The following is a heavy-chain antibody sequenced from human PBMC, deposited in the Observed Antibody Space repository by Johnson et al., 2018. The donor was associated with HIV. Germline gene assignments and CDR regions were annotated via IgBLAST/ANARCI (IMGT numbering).Heavy chain of an antibody. CDR1: GFTFSSYA. V-gene: IGHV3-23*04. D-gene: IGHD1-26*01. CDR2: ISGSGGST. J-gene: IGHJ3*01. Sequence: VQLVESGGGLVQPGGSLRLSCAASGFTFSSYAMSWVRQAPGKGLEWVSAISGSGGSTYYADSVKGRFTISRDNSKNILYLQMHSLRTEDTAYYYCARDLPGIYDAFDLWGQGTKVTISS. CDR3: ARDLPGIYDAFDL.